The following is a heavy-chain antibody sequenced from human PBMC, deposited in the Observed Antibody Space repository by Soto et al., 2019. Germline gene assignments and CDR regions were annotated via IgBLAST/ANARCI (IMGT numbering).Heavy chain of an antibody. Sequence: DAQLLESGGDLVQPGGSLRLSCAASGFTFSSYAMSWVRQAPGKGLEWVSSMSGAGRSSYDADSVKGRFTISRDNSKNTLYLQMKNLRAEDTALYYCAKGPIFGVENIYDYWGQGTLVTVSS. CDR3: AKGPIFGVENIYDY. J-gene: IGHJ4*02. CDR1: GFTFSSYA. CDR2: MSGAGRSS. D-gene: IGHD3-3*01. V-gene: IGHV3-23*01.